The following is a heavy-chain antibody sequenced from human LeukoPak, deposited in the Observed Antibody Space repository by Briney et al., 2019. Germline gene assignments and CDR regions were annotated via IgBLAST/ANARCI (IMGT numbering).Heavy chain of an antibody. CDR3: ARSGDGNWFDP. CDR2: ISGYNGDT. Sequence: ASVTVSCKASGYTFNTFGVAWVREAPEQGLEWMGRISGYNGDTDYAANLQGRVTLTTDTSTNTAYMELRSLRSDDAAVYYCARSGDGNWFDPWGQGTLVTVSS. D-gene: IGHD4-17*01. V-gene: IGHV1-18*01. J-gene: IGHJ5*02. CDR1: GYTFNTFG.